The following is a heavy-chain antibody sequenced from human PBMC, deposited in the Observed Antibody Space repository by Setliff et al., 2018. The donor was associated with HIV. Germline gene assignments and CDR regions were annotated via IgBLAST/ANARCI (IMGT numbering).Heavy chain of an antibody. CDR1: GGLITNDGYY. CDR3: VKDLPVPHDNGDKFDC. D-gene: IGHD4-17*01. Sequence: SETLSLTCTVSGGLITNDGYYWTWIRQHPEKGLEWIGYIYFNGKTYYNPSLGGRATMSGGTSKNQFSLMLSSVTAEDTAVYYCVKDLPVPHDNGDKFDCWGQGTLVTVSS. CDR2: IYFNGKT. V-gene: IGHV4-31*03. J-gene: IGHJ4*02.